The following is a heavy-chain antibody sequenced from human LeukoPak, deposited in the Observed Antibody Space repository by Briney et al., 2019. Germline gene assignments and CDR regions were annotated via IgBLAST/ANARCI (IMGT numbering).Heavy chain of an antibody. D-gene: IGHD3-22*01. CDR1: GLTVCSNY. J-gene: IGHJ3*02. V-gene: IGHV3-53*01. CDR3: ARETYYYDSSGYGSAFDI. Sequence: PGGSLRLSCAASGLTVCSNYMSFVRQAPGKGLEWVSVIYSGGSTYYADSVKGRFTISRNNSQNTLYLQMNSLRAEDTAVYYCARETYYYDSSGYGSAFDIWGQGTMVTVSS. CDR2: IYSGGST.